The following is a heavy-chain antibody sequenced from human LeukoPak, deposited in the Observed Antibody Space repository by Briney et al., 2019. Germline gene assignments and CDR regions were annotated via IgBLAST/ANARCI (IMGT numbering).Heavy chain of an antibody. CDR2: INPNSGGT. D-gene: IGHD1-1*01. J-gene: IGHJ4*02. Sequence: ASVKVFCKASGYTFTGYYMHWVRQAPGQGLEWMGWINPNSGGTNYAQKFQGRVTMTRDTSISTAYMELSRLRSDDTAVYYCARASVRLEPYFDYWGQGTLVTVSS. CDR3: ARASVRLEPYFDY. CDR1: GYTFTGYY. V-gene: IGHV1-2*02.